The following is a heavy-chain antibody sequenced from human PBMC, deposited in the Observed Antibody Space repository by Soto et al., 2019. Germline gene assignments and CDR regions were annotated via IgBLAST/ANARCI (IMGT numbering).Heavy chain of an antibody. V-gene: IGHV3-11*01. CDR3: ARGVLAAVTSTFDY. Sequence: QVQLVESEGGLVKPGGSLRLSCAASGFTFSDYYMNWIRQAPGKGLEWVSYISSCGGTIYYADSVKGRFTISRDNAENSLFLQMNSLRAEDTAVYYCARGVLAAVTSTFDYWGQGTLVTVSS. CDR1: GFTFSDYY. D-gene: IGHD2-8*02. J-gene: IGHJ4*02. CDR2: ISSCGGTI.